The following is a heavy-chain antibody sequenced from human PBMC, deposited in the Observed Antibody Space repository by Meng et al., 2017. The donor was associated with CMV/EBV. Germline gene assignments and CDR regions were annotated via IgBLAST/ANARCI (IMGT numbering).Heavy chain of an antibody. CDR2: IYYSGST. CDR1: GGSISSYY. CDR3: ARDSRFGLDP. D-gene: IGHD3-10*02. J-gene: IGHJ5*02. Sequence: QVEPQESGPGLVKPSETLSLTCTVSGGSISSYYWSWIRQPAGKGLERIGYIYYSGSTNYNPSLKSRVTISVDTSKNQFSLKLSSVTAADTAVYYCARDSRFGLDPWGQGTLVTVSS. V-gene: IGHV4-59*01.